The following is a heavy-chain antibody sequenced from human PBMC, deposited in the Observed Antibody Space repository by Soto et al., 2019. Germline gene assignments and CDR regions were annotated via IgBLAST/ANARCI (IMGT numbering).Heavy chain of an antibody. Sequence: HGESLKISCKGSGYIFTTYWIGWVRQMPGKGLEWMGTIYPRDSDTKYSPSFQGQVTISADKSISTAYLQWSSLKASDTAMYYCARTYALHDEFDIWGQGTMLTVSS. J-gene: IGHJ3*02. CDR1: GYIFTTYW. CDR2: IYPRDSDT. CDR3: ARTYALHDEFDI. V-gene: IGHV5-51*01. D-gene: IGHD1-26*01.